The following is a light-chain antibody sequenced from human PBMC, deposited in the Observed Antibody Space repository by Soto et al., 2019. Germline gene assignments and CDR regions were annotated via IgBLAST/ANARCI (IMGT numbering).Light chain of an antibody. CDR3: SSYTTSNSRQIV. Sequence: QSALTRTASVSGSPGQSITISCTGTGSDVGGYNYVSWYQQHPGKAPKFMIYDVSNRPSGVSNRFSGSKSGNTASLTISGLQAEDEADYYCSSYTTSNSRQIVFGTGTKVTVL. V-gene: IGLV2-14*01. CDR2: DVS. J-gene: IGLJ1*01. CDR1: GSDVGGYNY.